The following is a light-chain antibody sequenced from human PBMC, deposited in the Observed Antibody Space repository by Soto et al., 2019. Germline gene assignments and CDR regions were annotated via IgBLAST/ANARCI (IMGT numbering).Light chain of an antibody. CDR2: VGTGGIVG. V-gene: IGLV9-49*01. CDR3: GADHGSGSNFDLGV. CDR1: SGYSNYK. J-gene: IGLJ2*01. Sequence: QSVLTQPPSASASLGASVTLTCTLSSGYSNYKVDWYQQRPGKGPRFVMRVGTGGIVGSKGDGIPDRFSVLGSGLNRYLTIKNIQEEDESDYHCGADHGSGSNFDLGVFGGGTKVTVL.